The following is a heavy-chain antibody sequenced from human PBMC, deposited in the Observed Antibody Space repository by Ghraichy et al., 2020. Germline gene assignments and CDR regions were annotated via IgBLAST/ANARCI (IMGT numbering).Heavy chain of an antibody. D-gene: IGHD6-19*01. Sequence: GESLNISCTASGFSFDDFGMSWVRQIPGKGLEWVSGLSWNGDAVGYADSVKGRFTISRDNVKNSLHLQMHSLRAADTALYYCVRGGRTVAGVGDSWGQGTLVTVSS. J-gene: IGHJ4*02. CDR3: VRGGRTVAGVGDS. V-gene: IGHV3-20*04. CDR1: GFSFDDFG. CDR2: LSWNGDAV.